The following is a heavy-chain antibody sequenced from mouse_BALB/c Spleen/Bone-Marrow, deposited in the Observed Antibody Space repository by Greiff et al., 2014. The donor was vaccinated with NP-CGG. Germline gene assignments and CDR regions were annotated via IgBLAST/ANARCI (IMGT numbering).Heavy chain of an antibody. Sequence: QVQLQQSGPGLVAPSQSLSITCTVSGFSFTSYGVSWVRQSPGKGLEWLGVIWGDGSTNYHSALISRLSISKDNSKSQLFLKLNSLQTDDTATYYCAKGEYAKRYYAMDYWGQGTSVTVSS. J-gene: IGHJ4*01. D-gene: IGHD2-10*02. CDR3: AKGEYAKRYYAMDY. CDR2: IWGDGST. CDR1: GFSFTSYG. V-gene: IGHV2-3*01.